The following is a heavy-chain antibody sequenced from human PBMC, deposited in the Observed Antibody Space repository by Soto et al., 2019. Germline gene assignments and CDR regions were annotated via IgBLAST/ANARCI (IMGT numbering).Heavy chain of an antibody. Sequence: EVQLVESGGGLIQPGGSLRLSCAASGFSFSSSWMHWVRQAPGKGLVWVSRTNSDGSTTNYADSVNGRFTISRDNAKNTLYLQMNSPRAEDTAVYYCARGPTGWYGYDYWGQGTLVTVSS. CDR2: TNSDGSTT. CDR1: GFSFSSSW. V-gene: IGHV3-74*01. J-gene: IGHJ4*02. CDR3: ARGPTGWYGYDY. D-gene: IGHD6-19*01.